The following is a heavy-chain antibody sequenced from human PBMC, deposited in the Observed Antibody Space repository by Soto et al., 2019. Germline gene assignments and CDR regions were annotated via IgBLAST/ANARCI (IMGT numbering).Heavy chain of an antibody. V-gene: IGHV1-2*02. CDR1: GYTFTNYY. CDR2: ISPRTGGT. CDR3: ARDPGIETITDWYFNL. D-gene: IGHD1-20*01. Sequence: ASVKVSCKASGYTFTNYYLHWVRQAPGQGLEWMGWISPRTGGTKYAQTFQGRVTLTRDTSITTAYMELSSLRSDDTAVYYCARDPGIETITDWYFNLWGRGTLVTVSS. J-gene: IGHJ2*01.